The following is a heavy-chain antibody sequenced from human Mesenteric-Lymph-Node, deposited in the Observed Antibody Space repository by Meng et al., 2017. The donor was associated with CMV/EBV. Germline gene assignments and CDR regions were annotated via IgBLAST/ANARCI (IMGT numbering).Heavy chain of an antibody. CDR1: GFTLSSYW. CDR3: AAGYLDL. J-gene: IGHJ2*01. CDR2: INSDGSTT. Sequence: GESLKISCAASGFTLSSYWMHWVRQAPGKGLVWVSRINSDGSTTNYAYSVKGRFTISRDNAKNTLYLQMNSLRAEDTAVYYCAAGYLDLWGRGTLVTVSS. V-gene: IGHV3-74*01.